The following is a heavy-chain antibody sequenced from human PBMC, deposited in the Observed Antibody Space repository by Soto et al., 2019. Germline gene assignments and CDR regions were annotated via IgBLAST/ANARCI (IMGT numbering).Heavy chain of an antibody. D-gene: IGHD3-16*01. J-gene: IGHJ4*02. CDR3: ARRDSLYYFDY. V-gene: IGHV1-69*06. CDR1: GGTFSSYA. Sequence: GASVKVSCKASGGTFSSYAISCVRQAPGQGLEWMGGIIPIFGTANYAQKFQGRVTITADKSTSTAYMELSSLRSEDTAVYYCARRDSLYYFDYWGQGTLVTVSS. CDR2: IIPIFGTA.